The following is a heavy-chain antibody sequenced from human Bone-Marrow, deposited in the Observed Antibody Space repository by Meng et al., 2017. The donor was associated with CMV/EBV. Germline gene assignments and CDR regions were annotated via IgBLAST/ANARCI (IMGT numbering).Heavy chain of an antibody. CDR2: IIPILGIA. V-gene: IGHV1-69*10. D-gene: IGHD6-6*01. CDR3: ARARIEYSSSSGVGWFDP. CDR1: GFIITNHY. J-gene: IGHJ5*02. Sequence: KISCAASGFIITNHYMSWVRQAPETGLEWMGGIIPILGIANYAQKFQGRVTITADKSTSTAYMELSSLRSEDTAVYYCARARIEYSSSSGVGWFDPWGQGTLVTVSS.